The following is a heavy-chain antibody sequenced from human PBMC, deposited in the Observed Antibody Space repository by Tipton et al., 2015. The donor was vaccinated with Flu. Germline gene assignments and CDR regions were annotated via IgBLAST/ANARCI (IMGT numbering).Heavy chain of an antibody. J-gene: IGHJ4*02. V-gene: IGHV3-23*01. Sequence: SLRLSCTASGFTFSSYAMSWVRQAPGKGLEWVSSISGSGGSTYYADSAKGRFTISRDNFKNTLYLQMISLGAEDTALYYCAKDQVPSYSGSYFPMGFEYWGQGTLVTVSS. CDR1: GFTFSSYA. CDR3: AKDQVPSYSGSYFPMGFEY. D-gene: IGHD1-26*01. CDR2: ISGSGGST.